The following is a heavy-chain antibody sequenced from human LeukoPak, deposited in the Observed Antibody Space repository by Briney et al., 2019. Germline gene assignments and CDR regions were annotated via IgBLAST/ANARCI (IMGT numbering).Heavy chain of an antibody. CDR2: IIPIFGTA. D-gene: IGHD2-21*02. J-gene: IGHJ2*01. CDR1: GGTFSSYA. Sequence: SVKVSCKASGGTFSSYAISWVRQAPGQGLEWMGGIIPIFGTANYAQKSQGRVTITADESTSTAYMELSSLRSEDTAVYYCARGAAYCGGDCYWGLYWYFDLWGRGTLVTVSS. CDR3: ARGAAYCGGDCYWGLYWYFDL. V-gene: IGHV1-69*13.